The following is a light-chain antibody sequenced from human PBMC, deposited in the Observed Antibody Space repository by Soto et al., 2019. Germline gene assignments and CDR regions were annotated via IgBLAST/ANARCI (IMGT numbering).Light chain of an antibody. V-gene: IGLV2-11*01. CDR3: CSYAGGYTLV. J-gene: IGLJ2*01. Sequence: QSALTQPRSVSGSPGQSVTISCTGTSNDIGGYNYVSWYQQQPGKAPKLMIYDVSKRPSGVPDRFSGSKSGNTASLTISGLQAEDEAYYYCCSYAGGYTLVFGGGTKVTVL. CDR1: SNDIGGYNY. CDR2: DVS.